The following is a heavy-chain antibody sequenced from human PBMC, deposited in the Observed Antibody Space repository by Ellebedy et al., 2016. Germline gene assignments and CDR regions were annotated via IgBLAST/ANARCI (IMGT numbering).Heavy chain of an antibody. CDR3: ARGRYTSGWYPDYFDY. CDR1: GFSLSSYW. CDR2: IKNDGSEK. Sequence: GGSLRLSCVVSGFSLSSYWMSWVRQAPGKGLEWVANIKNDGSEKYYVDSVKGRFTISRDNAKNSLHLQMSSLRAEDTAVYYCARGRYTSGWYPDYFDYWGQGTLVTVSS. J-gene: IGHJ4*02. D-gene: IGHD6-19*01. V-gene: IGHV3-7*03.